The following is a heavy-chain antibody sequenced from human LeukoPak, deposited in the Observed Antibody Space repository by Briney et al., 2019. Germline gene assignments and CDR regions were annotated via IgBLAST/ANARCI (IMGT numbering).Heavy chain of an antibody. CDR2: IRYDGSNK. V-gene: IGHV3-30*02. Sequence: GRSLRLSCAASGFTFSSYGMHWVRQAPGKGLEWVAFIRYDGSNKYYADSVKGRFTISRDNSKNTLYLQMNSLRAEDTAVYYCAKGRSGNSDLFDYWGQGTLVTVSS. CDR3: AKGRSGNSDLFDY. J-gene: IGHJ4*02. D-gene: IGHD4-23*01. CDR1: GFTFSSYG.